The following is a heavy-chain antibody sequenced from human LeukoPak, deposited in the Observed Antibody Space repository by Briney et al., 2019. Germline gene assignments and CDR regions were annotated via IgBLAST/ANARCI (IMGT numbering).Heavy chain of an antibody. J-gene: IGHJ4*02. CDR3: ARNGGYSYGYPTYYFDY. CDR1: GFTFSSYA. CDR2: ISYDGSNK. D-gene: IGHD5-18*01. Sequence: GGSLRLSCAASGFTFSSYAMHWVRQAPGKGLEWVAVISYDGSNKYYADSVKGRFTISRDNSKNTLYLQMNSLRAEDTAVYYCARNGGYSYGYPTYYFDYWGQGTLVTVSS. V-gene: IGHV3-30-3*01.